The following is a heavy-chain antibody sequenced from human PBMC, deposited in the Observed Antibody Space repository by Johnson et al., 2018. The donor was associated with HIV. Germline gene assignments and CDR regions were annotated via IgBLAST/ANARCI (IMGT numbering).Heavy chain of an antibody. CDR3: ARERSRGGYSGYDYGAFDI. D-gene: IGHD5-12*01. Sequence: VQLVESGGGVVQPGRSLRLSCAASGFTFSSYAMHWVRQAPGKGLEWVAVISYDGSDKYYAASVKGRFTISRDNAENSLYLQMTSLRGEDTAVYYCARERSRGGYSGYDYGAFDIWGQGTMVTVSS. J-gene: IGHJ3*02. CDR1: GFTFSSYA. V-gene: IGHV3-30*04. CDR2: ISYDGSDK.